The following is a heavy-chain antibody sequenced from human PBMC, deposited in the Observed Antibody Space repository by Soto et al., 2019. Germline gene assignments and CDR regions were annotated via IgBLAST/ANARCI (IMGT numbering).Heavy chain of an antibody. CDR2: INHSGST. Sequence: SETLSLTCADYGGSFSGYYWSWIRQPPVKGLEWIGEINHSGSTNYNPSLKSRVTISVDTSKNQFSLKLSSVTAADTAVYYCARDKYDYLGWCDRPAYLLDVSAKGTTDPVSA. V-gene: IGHV4-34*01. D-gene: IGHD3-16*01. CDR1: GGSFSGYY. CDR3: ARDKYDYLGWCDRPAYLLDV. J-gene: IGHJ6*04.